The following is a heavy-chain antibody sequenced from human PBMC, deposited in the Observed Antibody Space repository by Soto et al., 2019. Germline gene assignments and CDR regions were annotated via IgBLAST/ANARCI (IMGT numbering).Heavy chain of an antibody. CDR2: INTGNGDT. CDR1: GYSFTTYF. Sequence: ASVKVSCKTSGYSFTTYFMHWVRQAPGQRLEWMGWINTGNGDTKYSQQFQGRVTIARDTSASTTYMELSSLRSEDTAVYYCARPYSDSWSTYFDYWGQGTLVTVSS. CDR3: ARPYSDSWSTYFDY. V-gene: IGHV1-3*04. J-gene: IGHJ4*02. D-gene: IGHD6-13*01.